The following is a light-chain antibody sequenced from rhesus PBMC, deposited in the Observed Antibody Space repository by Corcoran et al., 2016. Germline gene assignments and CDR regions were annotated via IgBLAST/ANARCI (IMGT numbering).Light chain of an antibody. V-gene: IGKV1-74*01. Sequence: DIQMTQSPSSLSASVGDRVPITCRASENVNNYLNWYKRKPGKAPNLLIYTASTLQRGVPSRFTGRGSGIDYTFTISSLQPEDGATYYCQHGYATPVTFGGGTKGELK. J-gene: IGKJ4*01. CDR1: ENVNNY. CDR3: QHGYATPVT. CDR2: TAS.